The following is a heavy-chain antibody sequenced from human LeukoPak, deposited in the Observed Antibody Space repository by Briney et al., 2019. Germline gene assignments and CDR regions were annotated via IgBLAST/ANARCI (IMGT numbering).Heavy chain of an antibody. Sequence: GGSLRLSCAASGLTFTSYAMSWVRQAPGKGLEWVSSLSGSGGSTYYADSVKGRFTISRDNSKNTLYLQMNSLRAEDTAVYYCAKGGSYSYSDYWGQGTLVTVSS. D-gene: IGHD5-18*01. CDR1: GLTFTSYA. CDR3: AKGGSYSYSDY. V-gene: IGHV3-23*01. CDR2: LSGSGGST. J-gene: IGHJ4*02.